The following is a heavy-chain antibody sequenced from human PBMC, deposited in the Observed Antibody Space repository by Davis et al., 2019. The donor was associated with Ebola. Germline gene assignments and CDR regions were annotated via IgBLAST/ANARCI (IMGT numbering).Heavy chain of an antibody. V-gene: IGHV1-8*01. CDR2: MNPNSGNT. Sequence: AASVKVSCKASGYTFTSYDINWVRQATGQGLEWMGWMNPNSGNTGYAQNFQGRVTMTRDTSINTAYMELSSLRSEDTAVYYCARKGAMDVWGQGTTVTVSS. CDR3: ARKGAMDV. J-gene: IGHJ6*02. CDR1: GYTFTSYD. D-gene: IGHD3-16*01.